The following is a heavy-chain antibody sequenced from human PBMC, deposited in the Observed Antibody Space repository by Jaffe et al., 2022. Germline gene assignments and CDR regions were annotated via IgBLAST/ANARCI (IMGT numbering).Heavy chain of an antibody. J-gene: IGHJ4*02. D-gene: IGHD3-10*02. V-gene: IGHV4-34*01. CDR2: INHSGST. Sequence: QVQLQQWGAGLLKPSETLSLTCAVYGGSFSGYYWSWIRQPPGKGLEWIGEINHSGSTNYNPSLKSRVTISVDTSKNQFSLKLSSVTAADTAVYYCARGRRPVRGVIIRAYYFDYWGQGTLVTVSS. CDR3: ARGRRPVRGVIIRAYYFDY. CDR1: GGSFSGYY.